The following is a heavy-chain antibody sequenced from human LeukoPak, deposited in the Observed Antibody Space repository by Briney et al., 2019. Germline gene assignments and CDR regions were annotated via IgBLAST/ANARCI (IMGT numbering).Heavy chain of an antibody. CDR2: INPNSGGT. Sequence: ASVKVSCKASGYTFTGYYMHWVRQAPGRGLEWMGWINPNSGGTNYAQKFQGRVTMTRDTSISTAYMELSRLRSDDTAVYYCARDMDYYDSSGETDYWGQGTLVTVSS. CDR3: ARDMDYYDSSGETDY. V-gene: IGHV1-2*02. CDR1: GYTFTGYY. J-gene: IGHJ4*02. D-gene: IGHD3-22*01.